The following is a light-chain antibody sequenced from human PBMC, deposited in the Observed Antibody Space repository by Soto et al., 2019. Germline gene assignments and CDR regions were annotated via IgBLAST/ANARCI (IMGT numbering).Light chain of an antibody. Sequence: QSVLTQPPSASGSPGQSVTISCTGTKSDIGVYDFVSWYQHHPGKAPRLIIYEVVQRPSGVPDRFSGSKSGTSASLAISGLRSDDEADYYCATWDDSVIGVVFGGGTKLTVL. V-gene: IGLV2-8*01. CDR3: ATWDDSVIGVV. J-gene: IGLJ2*01. CDR2: EVV. CDR1: KSDIGVYDF.